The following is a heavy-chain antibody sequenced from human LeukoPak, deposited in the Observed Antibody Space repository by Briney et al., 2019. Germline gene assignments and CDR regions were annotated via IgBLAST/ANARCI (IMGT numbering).Heavy chain of an antibody. J-gene: IGHJ6*02. CDR3: AKHDSSGYYYYYYYGMDV. Sequence: GGSLRLSCAASGFTFSSYAMSWVRQAPGKGLEWVSAISGSGGSTYYADSVKGRFTISRDNSRNTLYLQMNSLRAEDTAVYYCAKHDSSGYYYYYYYGMDVWGQGTTVTVSS. D-gene: IGHD3-22*01. CDR1: GFTFSSYA. V-gene: IGHV3-23*01. CDR2: ISGSGGST.